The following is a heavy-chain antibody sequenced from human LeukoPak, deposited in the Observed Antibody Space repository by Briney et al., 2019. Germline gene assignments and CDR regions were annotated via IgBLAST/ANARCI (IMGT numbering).Heavy chain of an antibody. CDR3: AKARGIVYGSGSYYNH. D-gene: IGHD3-10*01. J-gene: IGHJ3*01. CDR2: ISGSGGST. Sequence: GGSLRLSCAASGFTFSSYAMSWVRQAPGKGLEWVSAISGSGGSTYYADSVKGRFTISRDNSKNTLYLQMNSLRAEDTAVYYCAKARGIVYGSGSYYNHWGQGTMVTVSS. CDR1: GFTFSSYA. V-gene: IGHV3-23*01.